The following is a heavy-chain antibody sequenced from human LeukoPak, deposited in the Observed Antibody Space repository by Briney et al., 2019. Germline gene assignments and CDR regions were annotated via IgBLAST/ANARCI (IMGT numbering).Heavy chain of an antibody. CDR2: ISYDGSNK. V-gene: IGHV3-30-3*01. D-gene: IGHD2-2*01. CDR3: AKVERTDIVVVPADADY. Sequence: GGSLRLSCAASGFTFSSYAMHWVRQAPGKGLEWVAVISYDGSNKYYADSVKGRFTISRDNSKNTLYLQMNSLRTEDTAVYYCAKVERTDIVVVPADADYWGQGTLVTVSS. CDR1: GFTFSSYA. J-gene: IGHJ4*02.